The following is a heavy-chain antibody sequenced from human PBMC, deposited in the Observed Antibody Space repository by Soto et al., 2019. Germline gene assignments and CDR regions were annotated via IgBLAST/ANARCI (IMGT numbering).Heavy chain of an antibody. J-gene: IGHJ4*02. Sequence: PGGSLRLSCAASGFTFSSYSMNWVRQAPGKGLEWVSSISSSSSHIYYADSVKGRFTISRDNAKKSLYLQMNSLRAEDTAVYYCARAVGDDFWSAYYFDYWGQGILVTVSS. D-gene: IGHD3-3*01. CDR2: ISSSSSHI. V-gene: IGHV3-21*01. CDR3: ARAVGDDFWSAYYFDY. CDR1: GFTFSSYS.